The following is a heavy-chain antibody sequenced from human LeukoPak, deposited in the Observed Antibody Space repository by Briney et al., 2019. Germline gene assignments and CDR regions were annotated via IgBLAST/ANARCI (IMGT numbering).Heavy chain of an antibody. CDR1: GGSFSGYY. D-gene: IGHD3-10*01. V-gene: IGHV4-34*01. CDR3: ARRSGGFDF. CDR2: INHSGST. Sequence: PSETLSLTCAVYGGSFSGYYWSWIRQLPGKGLEWIGEINHSGSTNYNPSLKIRVTVLVDKSKSQFSLNLRSLTAADTAVYYCARRSGGFDFWGQGTLVTVSS. J-gene: IGHJ4*02.